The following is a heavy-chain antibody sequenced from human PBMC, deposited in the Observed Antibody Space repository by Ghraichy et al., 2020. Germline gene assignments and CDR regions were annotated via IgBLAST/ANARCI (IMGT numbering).Heavy chain of an antibody. CDR1: GLTFSKFA. D-gene: IGHD4-17*01. Sequence: GGSLRLSCAASGLTFSKFAMNWVRQAPGKGLEWVASIGGSGGSIFNADSVKGRFTISRDNSRNTLHLQLNSLRADDTAVYYCAKVYPDYGNYYYYGMDVWGQGTTVTVSS. CDR3: AKVYPDYGNYYYYGMDV. V-gene: IGHV3-23*01. CDR2: IGGSGGSI. J-gene: IGHJ6*02.